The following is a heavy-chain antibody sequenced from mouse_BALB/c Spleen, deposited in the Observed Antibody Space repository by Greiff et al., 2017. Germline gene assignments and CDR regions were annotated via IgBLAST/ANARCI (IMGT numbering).Heavy chain of an antibody. Sequence: EVKLVESGPSLVKPSQTLSLTCSVTGDSITSGYWNWIRKFPGNKLEYMGYISYSGSTYYNPSLKSRISITRDTSKNQYYLQLNSVTTEDTATYYCARFHYGKGHFDVWGAGTTVTVSS. CDR1: GDSITSGY. D-gene: IGHD2-1*01. J-gene: IGHJ1*01. CDR3: ARFHYGKGHFDV. CDR2: ISYSGST. V-gene: IGHV3-8*02.